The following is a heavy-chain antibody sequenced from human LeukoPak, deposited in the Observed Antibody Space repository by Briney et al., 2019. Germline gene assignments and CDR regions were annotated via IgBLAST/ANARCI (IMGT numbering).Heavy chain of an antibody. CDR2: IYTSGST. Sequence: SETLSLTCTVSGGSISSYYWSWIRQPAGKGLEWIGRIYTSGSTNYNPSLKSRVTMSVDTSKNQFSLKLSSVTAADTAVYYCARSRYFDWPYTQGYFDYWGQGTLVTVPS. CDR3: ARSRYFDWPYTQGYFDY. CDR1: GGSISSYY. D-gene: IGHD3-9*01. J-gene: IGHJ4*02. V-gene: IGHV4-4*07.